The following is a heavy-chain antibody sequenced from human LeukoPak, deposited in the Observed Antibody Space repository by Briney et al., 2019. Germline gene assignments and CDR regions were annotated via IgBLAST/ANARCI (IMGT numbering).Heavy chain of an antibody. CDR1: GFTFSSYS. CDR3: ARVKRGYGDYGGLDY. Sequence: GGSLRLSCAASGFTFSSYSMNWVRQAPGKGLEWVSSISSSSSYIYYADSVKGRFTISRDNAKNSLYLQMNSLRAEDTTVYYCARVKRGYGDYGGLDYWGQGTLVTVSS. D-gene: IGHD4-17*01. CDR2: ISSSSSYI. J-gene: IGHJ4*02. V-gene: IGHV3-21*01.